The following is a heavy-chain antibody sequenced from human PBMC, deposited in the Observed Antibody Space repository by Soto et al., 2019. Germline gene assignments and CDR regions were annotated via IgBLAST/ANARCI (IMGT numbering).Heavy chain of an antibody. J-gene: IGHJ6*02. D-gene: IGHD5-12*01. Sequence: QVQLVESGGGVVQPGRSLRLSCAASGFTFSSYGMHWVRHAPGKGLEWVALVWYDGGNKYYADSVKGRFTISRDNSKNTLYLQMNSLRDEETAVYYCARAAGYSGNESGYHYCMGVWGQGTKVPVS. CDR3: ARAAGYSGNESGYHYCMGV. V-gene: IGHV3-33*01. CDR2: VWYDGGNK. CDR1: GFTFSSYG.